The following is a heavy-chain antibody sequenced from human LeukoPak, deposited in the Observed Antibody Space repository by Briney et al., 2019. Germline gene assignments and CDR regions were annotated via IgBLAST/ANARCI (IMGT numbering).Heavy chain of an antibody. J-gene: IGHJ4*02. CDR2: IDTNTGNP. CDR1: GYTFTNYP. Sequence: GSVKVSCKASGYTFTNYPMNWVRQAPGQGLEWMGWIDTNTGNPTYAQGFTGRFVFSLDTPVTTTYLQISSLKAEDTAVYYCTRDSYCSGGRCYSRVGYWGQGTLVTVSS. V-gene: IGHV7-4-1*02. D-gene: IGHD2-15*01. CDR3: TRDSYCSGGRCYSRVGY.